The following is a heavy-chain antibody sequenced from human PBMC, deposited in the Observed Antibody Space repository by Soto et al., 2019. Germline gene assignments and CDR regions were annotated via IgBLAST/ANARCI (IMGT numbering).Heavy chain of an antibody. CDR2: INPSGGST. Sequence: ASVKVSCKASGYTFTSHYMHWVRQAPGQGLEWMGIINPSGGSTSYAQKFQGRVTMTRDTSTSTVYMELSSLRSEDTAVYYCALQPRIAAAGDNWFDPWGQGTLVTVSS. V-gene: IGHV1-46*01. J-gene: IGHJ5*02. CDR3: ALQPRIAAAGDNWFDP. D-gene: IGHD6-13*01. CDR1: GYTFTSHY.